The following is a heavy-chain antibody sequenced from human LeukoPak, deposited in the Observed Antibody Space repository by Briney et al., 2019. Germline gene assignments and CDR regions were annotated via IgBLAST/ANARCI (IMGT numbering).Heavy chain of an antibody. Sequence: GASVKVSCKASGYTFTSYGISWVRQAPGQGLEWMGWISAYNGNTNYAQKLQGRVTMTTDTSTSTAYMELRSLRSDDTAVYYCARGYYYDSSGYYYFDYWGQGTLATVSS. CDR3: ARGYYYDSSGYYYFDY. V-gene: IGHV1-18*01. D-gene: IGHD3-22*01. CDR2: ISAYNGNT. J-gene: IGHJ4*02. CDR1: GYTFTSYG.